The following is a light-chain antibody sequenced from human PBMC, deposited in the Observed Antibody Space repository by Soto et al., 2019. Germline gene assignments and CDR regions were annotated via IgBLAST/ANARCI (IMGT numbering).Light chain of an antibody. CDR3: TSYTRSSTYV. CDR2: NVS. J-gene: IGLJ1*01. V-gene: IGLV2-14*03. CDR1: SSDFNYYNS. Sequence: QSALTQPASVSGSPGQSITISCSGTSSDFNYYNSVSWYQHHPGKAPKLMIYNVSNRPSGVSSRFSGSKSGNTASLTISGLQAEDEADSYCTSYTRSSTYVFGTGTKVTVL.